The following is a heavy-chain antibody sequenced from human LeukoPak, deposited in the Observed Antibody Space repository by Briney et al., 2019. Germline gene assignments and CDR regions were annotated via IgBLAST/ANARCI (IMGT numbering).Heavy chain of an antibody. CDR2: IYHSGAT. J-gene: IGHJ4*02. CDR1: GGSTSSGYY. D-gene: IGHD6-19*01. V-gene: IGHV4-38-2*02. CDR3: ARDLGMAGIAPVDY. Sequence: PSETLSLTCTVSGGSTSSGYYWGWIRQSPEKGLEWIGSIYHSGATYYNPSLKSRVTISVDTSKNQFSLKVTSVTAADTAVYYCARDLGMAGIAPVDYWGQGTLVTVSS.